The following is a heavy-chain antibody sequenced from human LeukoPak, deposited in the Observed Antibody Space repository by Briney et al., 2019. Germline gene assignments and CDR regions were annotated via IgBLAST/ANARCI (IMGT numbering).Heavy chain of an antibody. V-gene: IGHV3-7*03. Sequence: GGSLRLSCAASGFTFSDYWMSWVRQAPGKGLEWVANIKQDGSEKYYVDSVKGRFTISRDNSKNTLYLQMNSLRAEDTAVYYCARPHSSGWYYFDYWGQGTLVTVSS. CDR2: IKQDGSEK. D-gene: IGHD6-19*01. CDR3: ARPHSSGWYYFDY. J-gene: IGHJ4*02. CDR1: GFTFSDYW.